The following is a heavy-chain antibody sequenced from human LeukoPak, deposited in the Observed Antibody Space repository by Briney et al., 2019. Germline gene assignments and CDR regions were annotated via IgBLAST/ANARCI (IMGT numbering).Heavy chain of an antibody. D-gene: IGHD4-17*01. CDR1: DDDIRMYNW. CDR2: MSRAGYS. Sequence: PSETLSLTCDVSDDDIRMYNWWSWVRQSPGKGLEWIGEMSRAGYSNFNPSLRSRATISIDTSGSAVPLTLRSVTAADTAVYFCATRNADSFYFDYWGRGTLVTVSS. CDR3: ATRNADSFYFDY. V-gene: IGHV4/OR15-8*02. J-gene: IGHJ4*02.